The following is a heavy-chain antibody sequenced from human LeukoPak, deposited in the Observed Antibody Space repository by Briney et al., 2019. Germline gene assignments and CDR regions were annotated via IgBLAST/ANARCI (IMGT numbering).Heavy chain of an antibody. J-gene: IGHJ6*02. CDR2: ISYDGSNK. D-gene: IGHD6-6*01. CDR1: GFTFSSYA. V-gene: IGHV3-30-3*01. CDR3: ARDMEYSSSYGMDV. Sequence: GGSLRLSCAASGFTFSSYAMHWVRQAPGEGLEWVAVISYDGSNKYYADSVKGRFTISRDNSKNTLYLQMNSLRAEDTAVYYCARDMEYSSSYGMDVWGQGTTVTVSS.